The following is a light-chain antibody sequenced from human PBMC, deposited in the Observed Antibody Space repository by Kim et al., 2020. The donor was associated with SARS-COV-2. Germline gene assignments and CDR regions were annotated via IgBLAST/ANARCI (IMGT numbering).Light chain of an antibody. Sequence: AIRITQSPSSLSASTGDTVTITCRARQGISSHVGWYQQKPGKVPKLLIYAASTLQSGVPSRFSGSGSGTDFTLSISRLQPEDFATYYCQQYYSYPVTFGPGTKVDIK. CDR3: QQYYSYPVT. CDR1: QGISSH. V-gene: IGKV1-8*01. J-gene: IGKJ3*01. CDR2: AAS.